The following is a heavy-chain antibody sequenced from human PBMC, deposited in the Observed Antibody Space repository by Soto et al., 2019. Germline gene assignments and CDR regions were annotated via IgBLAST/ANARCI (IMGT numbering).Heavy chain of an antibody. Sequence: EVQLVESGGGLVQPGRSLRLSCAASGFTLDDDAMHWVRQAPGKGLEWVSGISWNSGSIDYADSVKGRFTISRDNAKNSLYLQMNSLRAEDTALYYCAKDKSYYYYGMDVWGQGTTVTVSS. J-gene: IGHJ6*02. CDR2: ISWNSGSI. CDR3: AKDKSYYYYGMDV. CDR1: GFTLDDDA. V-gene: IGHV3-9*01.